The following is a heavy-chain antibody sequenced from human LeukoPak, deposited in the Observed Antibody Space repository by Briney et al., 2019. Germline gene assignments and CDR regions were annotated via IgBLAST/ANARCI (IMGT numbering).Heavy chain of an antibody. V-gene: IGHV3-48*03. Sequence: GGSLRLSCAASGFTFSNYEMNWVRQAPGKGLEWVSYTSDSGSTIYYADSVKGRFTISRDNAKNSLYLQMNSLRVEDTGVYYCARVTTGFDYWGQGTLVTVSS. J-gene: IGHJ4*02. CDR3: ARVTTGFDY. CDR2: TSDSGSTI. CDR1: GFTFSNYE. D-gene: IGHD1-14*01.